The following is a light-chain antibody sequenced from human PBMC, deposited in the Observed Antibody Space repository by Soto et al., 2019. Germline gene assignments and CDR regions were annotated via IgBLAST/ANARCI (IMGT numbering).Light chain of an antibody. V-gene: IGKV1-5*01. J-gene: IGKJ1*01. CDR3: QQYNSYPAT. Sequence: DIQMTQSPSNLSASVGDRVTITCRASQDISNWLAWYQQKPGKAPKLLIYDASSLESVVPSRFSGSGSGTKFTLTINSLQPDDSATYYCQQYNSYPATFGQGTKVEIK. CDR2: DAS. CDR1: QDISNW.